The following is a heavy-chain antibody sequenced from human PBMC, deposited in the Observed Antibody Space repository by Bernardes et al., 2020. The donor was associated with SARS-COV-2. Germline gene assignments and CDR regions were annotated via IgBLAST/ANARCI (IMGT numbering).Heavy chain of an antibody. CDR3: ARGADNYYNGMDV. CDR1: GNTFTSYA. D-gene: IGHD1-26*01. J-gene: IGHJ6*02. Sequence: SVKVSCKTSGNTFTSYAVIWVRQAPGQGLECMGGIIPLFGTTNYAQNFQGRVTIAADKSKNTLFLQMNSLSVEDTAVYYCARGADNYYNGMDVWGQGTTVTVS. CDR2: IIPLFGTT. V-gene: IGHV1-69*06.